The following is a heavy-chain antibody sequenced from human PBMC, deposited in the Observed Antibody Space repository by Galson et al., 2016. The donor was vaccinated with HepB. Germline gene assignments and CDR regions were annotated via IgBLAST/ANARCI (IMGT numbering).Heavy chain of an antibody. Sequence: SVKVSCKASGDTFSSYAISWVRPAPRQGLEWMGGIVPIFGTANYAQRFQGRVTITADKSASTAYMELGSLRSEATAVYYCARSPRGGNLGGFRYYYYYMDVWGKGTTVTVSS. CDR3: ARSPRGGNLGGFRYYYYYMDV. V-gene: IGHV1-69*06. CDR1: GDTFSSYA. D-gene: IGHD3-16*01. J-gene: IGHJ6*03. CDR2: IVPIFGTA.